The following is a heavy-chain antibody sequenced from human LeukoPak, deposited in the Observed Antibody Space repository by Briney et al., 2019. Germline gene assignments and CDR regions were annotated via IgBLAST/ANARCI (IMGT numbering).Heavy chain of an antibody. J-gene: IGHJ5*02. V-gene: IGHV3-48*01. CDR2: IKGRSDTI. Sequence: GGSLRLSCTASGFIFNNYGMNWVRQAPGKGLEWISYIKGRSDTIHYADSVKGRFTISRDNAKNTLSLQMTSLRAEDTAIYYWGRGKGAHDTWFAPWAKETLATVSS. CDR1: GFIFNNYG. CDR3: GRGKGAHDTWFAP. D-gene: IGHD4/OR15-4a*01.